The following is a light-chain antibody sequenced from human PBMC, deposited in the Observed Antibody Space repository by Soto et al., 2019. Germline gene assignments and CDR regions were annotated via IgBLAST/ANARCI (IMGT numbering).Light chain of an antibody. V-gene: IGKV2D-29*02. CDR2: EVS. Sequence: DIVMTHSPLSLPVTPGEPASISCSSSHSLLHSNGYNYLDWYLQKPGQSPQLLIYEVSTRVSGVPDRFSGSGSGTDFTLEISRVETDDVGIYYCMQSTQLPPTFGQGTRLEIK. CDR1: HSLLHSNGYNY. J-gene: IGKJ5*01. CDR3: MQSTQLPPT.